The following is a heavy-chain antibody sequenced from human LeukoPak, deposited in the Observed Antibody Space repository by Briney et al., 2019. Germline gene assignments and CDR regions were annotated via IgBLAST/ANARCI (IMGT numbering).Heavy chain of an antibody. CDR2: INPNSGGT. J-gene: IGHJ4*02. CDR1: GYTFTGYY. D-gene: IGHD4-11*01. CDR3: AKSCSPETKLQILVDY. V-gene: IGHV1-2*02. Sequence: GASVKVSCKASGYTFTGYYMHWVRQAPGQGLEWMGWINPNSGGTNYAQKFQGRVTMTRDTSISTAYMELSRLRSDDTAVYYCAKSCSPETKLQILVDYWGQGTLVTVSS.